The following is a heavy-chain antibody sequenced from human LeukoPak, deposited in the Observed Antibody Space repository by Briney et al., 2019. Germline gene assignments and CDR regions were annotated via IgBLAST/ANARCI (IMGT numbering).Heavy chain of an antibody. Sequence: GGSLRLSCAASGFTFNSCAMSWVRQAPGQGLEWVSTISGSGGSTYYADSVKGRFTISRDNSKKTLFLQMNSLRAEDTAVYHCAKSLGRGWYYYGMDVWGQGTTVTVSS. CDR1: GFTFNSCA. V-gene: IGHV3-23*01. J-gene: IGHJ6*02. CDR2: ISGSGGST. D-gene: IGHD7-27*01. CDR3: AKSLGRGWYYYGMDV.